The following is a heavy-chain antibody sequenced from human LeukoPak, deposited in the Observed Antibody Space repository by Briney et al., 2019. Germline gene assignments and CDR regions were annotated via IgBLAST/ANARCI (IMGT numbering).Heavy chain of an antibody. V-gene: IGHV3-23*01. CDR1: GFTFSSYA. CDR3: ARLPAYCSSISCYYDY. D-gene: IGHD2-2*01. J-gene: IGHJ4*02. Sequence: GGSLRLSCAASGFTFSSYAMSRVRQAPGKGLEWGSAISGSGGSTYYADSVKGRFTISRGNSKNTLYLQMNSRRAEDTAVYYCARLPAYCSSISCYYDYWGQGTLVTVSS. CDR2: ISGSGGST.